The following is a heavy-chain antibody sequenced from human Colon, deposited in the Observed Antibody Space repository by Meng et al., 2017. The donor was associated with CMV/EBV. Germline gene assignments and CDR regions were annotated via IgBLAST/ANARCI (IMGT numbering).Heavy chain of an antibody. J-gene: IGHJ5*02. D-gene: IGHD2-2*01. V-gene: IGHV4-34*01. CDR1: GGSFSGYY. Sequence: SETLSLTCAAYGGSFSGYYWSWIRQSPGKGLVWIGEINHSGRTNYNSSLKSRVTISVDTSKKQFSLKLTSVTAADTAVYYCARGGYCSSNSCYSAWFDPWGQGTLVTVSS. CDR3: ARGGYCSSNSCYSAWFDP. CDR2: INHSGRT.